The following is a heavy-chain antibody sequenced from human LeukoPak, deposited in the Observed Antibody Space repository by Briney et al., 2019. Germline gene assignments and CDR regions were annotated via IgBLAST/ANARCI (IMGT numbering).Heavy chain of an antibody. CDR3: AKGRWGLTINNFDI. Sequence: GGPLRLSCAASGFSVTTYAMGWVRQAPGKGLEWVSVISDRGDSTHYADSVKGRFTISRDSSKNTLYLQMNSLRGEDTAVYYCAKGRWGLTINNFDIWGQGTMVTVSS. V-gene: IGHV3-23*01. CDR1: GFSVTTYA. J-gene: IGHJ3*02. CDR2: ISDRGDST. D-gene: IGHD3-9*01.